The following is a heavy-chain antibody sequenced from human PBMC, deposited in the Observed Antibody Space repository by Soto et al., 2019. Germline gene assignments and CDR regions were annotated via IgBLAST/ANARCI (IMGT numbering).Heavy chain of an antibody. V-gene: IGHV3-53*01. CDR3: ARQYCSGGSCYYGYDI. D-gene: IGHD2-15*01. J-gene: IGHJ4*02. CDR2: IYSSGTT. Sequence: GGSLRLSCAASGFTVSNNYMSWVRQAPGKGLEWVSFIYSSGTTYYADSVKGRFTISRDNSKNTHYLQMSSLRIEDTAVYYCARQYCSGGSCYYGYDIWGQGTLVTVSS. CDR1: GFTVSNNY.